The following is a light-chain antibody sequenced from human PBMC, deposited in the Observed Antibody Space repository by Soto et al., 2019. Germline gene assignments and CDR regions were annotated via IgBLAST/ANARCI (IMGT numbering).Light chain of an antibody. CDR2: DVS. J-gene: IGLJ1*01. V-gene: IGLV2-14*01. Sequence: QSVLTQPASVSGSPGQSITISCTGTSSDFGGYNYVSWYQQHPGKAPKLMIYDVSNRPSGVSNRFSGSKSGNTASLTISGLQAGDEADYYCSSYTSSSTFYVFGTGTKVTVL. CDR1: SSDFGGYNY. CDR3: SSYTSSSTFYV.